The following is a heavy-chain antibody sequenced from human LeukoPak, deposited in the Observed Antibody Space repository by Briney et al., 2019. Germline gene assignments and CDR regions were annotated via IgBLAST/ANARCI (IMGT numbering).Heavy chain of an antibody. D-gene: IGHD3/OR15-3a*01. V-gene: IGHV1-18*01. CDR3: ARDRDGVDSFDY. J-gene: IGHJ4*02. CDR1: GYTFTTSG. Sequence: ASVKVSCKASGYTFTTSGISWVRQAPGQGLEWMGWISAYNFNTNYAQNLQGRVTMTTDTSTSTAYMELRSLRSDDTAVYYRARDRDGVDSFDYWGQGTLVTVSS. CDR2: ISAYNFNT.